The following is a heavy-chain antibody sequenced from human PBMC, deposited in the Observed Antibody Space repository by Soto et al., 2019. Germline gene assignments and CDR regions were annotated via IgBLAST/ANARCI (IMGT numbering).Heavy chain of an antibody. CDR1: GGTFASYS. J-gene: IGHJ6*02. D-gene: IGHD3-10*02. V-gene: IGHV1-69*06. Sequence: QEELVQSGAEVKKPGSSVNVSCKASGGTFASYSITWVRQAPGQRLEWMGEIIPLLKTVNYAQKFQGRVTITGDRSTSTVYMALSRLRSDDPAVYYCARDPVDLFGYMDVWGHGTTVTV. CDR2: IIPLLKTV. CDR3: ARDPVDLFGYMDV.